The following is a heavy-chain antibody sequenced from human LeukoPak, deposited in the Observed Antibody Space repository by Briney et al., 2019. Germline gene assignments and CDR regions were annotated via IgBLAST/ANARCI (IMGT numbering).Heavy chain of an antibody. D-gene: IGHD3-22*01. CDR2: IYYSGST. J-gene: IGHJ4*02. CDR1: GGSISSYY. CDR3: ARLPYSSGFDY. Sequence: PSETLSLTCTVSGGSISSYYWSWIRQPPGKGLEWIGYIYYSGSTNYNPSLKSRVTISVETSKNQFSLKLSSVTAADTAVYYCARLPYSSGFDYWGQGTLVTVSS. V-gene: IGHV4-59*01.